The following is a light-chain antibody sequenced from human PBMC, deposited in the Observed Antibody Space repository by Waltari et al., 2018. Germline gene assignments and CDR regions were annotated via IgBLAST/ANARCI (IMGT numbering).Light chain of an antibody. CDR2: EVT. V-gene: IGLV2-8*01. CDR1: SSYVGAYNY. J-gene: IGLJ2*01. Sequence: QSALTQPPSASGSPGQSVTISCTGTSSYVGAYNYVSWYQQHPGKAPKLMIYEVTKRPSGVPDRFSGSKSGNTASLTVSGLQAEDEADYYCSSYADNTWIFGGGTKLTVL. CDR3: SSYADNTWI.